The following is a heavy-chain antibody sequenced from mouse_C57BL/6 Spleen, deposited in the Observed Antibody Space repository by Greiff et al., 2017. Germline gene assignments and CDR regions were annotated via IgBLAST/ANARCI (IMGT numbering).Heavy chain of an antibody. D-gene: IGHD2-1*01. CDR1: GFNIKDDY. Sequence: EVQLQQSGAELVRPGASVKLSCTASGFNIKDDYMHWVKQRPEQGLEWIGWIDPENGDTEYASKFQGKATITADTSSNTAYLQLSSLTSEDTAVYYCTSLEDGTEAWFAYWGQGTLVTVSA. CDR2: IDPENGDT. CDR3: TSLEDGTEAWFAY. J-gene: IGHJ3*01. V-gene: IGHV14-4*01.